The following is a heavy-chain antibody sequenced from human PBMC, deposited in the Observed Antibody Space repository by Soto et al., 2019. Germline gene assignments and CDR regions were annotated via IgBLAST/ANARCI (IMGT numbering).Heavy chain of an antibody. CDR2: ISSSSSYI. D-gene: IGHD6-13*01. V-gene: IGHV3-21*01. Sequence: GGSLRLSCAASGFTFSSYSMNWVRQAPGKGLEWVSSISSSSSYIYYADSVKGRFTISRDNAKNSLYLQMNSLRAEDTAVYYCARDLSSSSWYTKGYYYYGMDVWGQGTTVTVSS. CDR3: ARDLSSSSWYTKGYYYYGMDV. J-gene: IGHJ6*02. CDR1: GFTFSSYS.